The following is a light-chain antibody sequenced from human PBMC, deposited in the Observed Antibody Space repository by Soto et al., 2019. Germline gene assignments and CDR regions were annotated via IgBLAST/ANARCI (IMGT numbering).Light chain of an antibody. CDR2: ATS. CDR1: QSVSSN. J-gene: IGKJ1*01. Sequence: EIVMTQSPATLSVSPGERASLSCRASQSVSSNLAWYQQKPGQAPRLLIYATSTRATGIPARFSGSGSGTEFTLTISSLQPEDVATYHCQQHTTFGQGTKVEI. CDR3: QQHTT. V-gene: IGKV3-15*01.